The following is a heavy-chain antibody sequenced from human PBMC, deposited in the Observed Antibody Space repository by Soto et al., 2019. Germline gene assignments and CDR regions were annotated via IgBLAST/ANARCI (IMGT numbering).Heavy chain of an antibody. V-gene: IGHV1-18*01. J-gene: IGHJ5*02. CDR2: ISAYNGNT. CDR1: GYTFTSYG. D-gene: IGHD2-2*01. CDR3: ARDDIVVVPAAIGPNWFDP. Sequence: ASVKVSCKASGYTFTSYGISWVRQAPGQGLEWMGWISAYNGNTNYAQKLQGRVTMTTDTSTSTAYMELRSLRSDDTAVYYCARDDIVVVPAAIGPNWFDPWGQGTLVTVS.